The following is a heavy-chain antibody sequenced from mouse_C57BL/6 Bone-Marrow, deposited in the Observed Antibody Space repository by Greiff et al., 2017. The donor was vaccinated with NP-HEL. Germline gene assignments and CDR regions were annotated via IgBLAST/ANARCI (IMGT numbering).Heavy chain of an antibody. Sequence: EVKLMESGPGLVKPSQSLSLTCSVTGYSITSGYYWNWIRQFPGNKLEWMGYISYDGSNKYNPSLQNRISLTRDTSKNQFFLKLNSVTTEDTATYYWAREGTYEGMDYWGQGTSVTVSS. CDR2: ISYDGSN. J-gene: IGHJ4*01. CDR3: AREGTYEGMDY. D-gene: IGHD2-3*01. V-gene: IGHV3-6*01. CDR1: GYSITSGYY.